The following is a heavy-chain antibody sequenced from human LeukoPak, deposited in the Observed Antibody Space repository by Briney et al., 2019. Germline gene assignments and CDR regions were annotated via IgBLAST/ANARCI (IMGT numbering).Heavy chain of an antibody. CDR2: ISAYNGNT. D-gene: IGHD2-15*01. CDR1: GYTFTSYG. V-gene: IGHV1-18*01. Sequence: ASVKVSCKASGYTFTSYGISWVRQAPGQGLEWMGWISAYNGNTNYAQRLQGRVTMTTDTSTSTAYMELRSLRSDDTAVYYCARVGYCSGGSCYSDRYYYYGMDVWGQGTTVTVSS. CDR3: ARVGYCSGGSCYSDRYYYYGMDV. J-gene: IGHJ6*02.